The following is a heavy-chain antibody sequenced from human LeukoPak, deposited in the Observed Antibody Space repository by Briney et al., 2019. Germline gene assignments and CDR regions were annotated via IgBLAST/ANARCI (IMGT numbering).Heavy chain of an antibody. Sequence: GSSVKVSCKASRGTFSSYAISWVRQAPGQGLEWMGRIIPILGIANYAQKFQGRVTITADKSTSTAYMELSSLRSEDTAVYYCARTGDVDTAMSSSYFDYWGQGTLVTVSS. J-gene: IGHJ4*02. V-gene: IGHV1-69*04. D-gene: IGHD5-18*01. CDR1: RGTFSSYA. CDR2: IIPILGIA. CDR3: ARTGDVDTAMSSSYFDY.